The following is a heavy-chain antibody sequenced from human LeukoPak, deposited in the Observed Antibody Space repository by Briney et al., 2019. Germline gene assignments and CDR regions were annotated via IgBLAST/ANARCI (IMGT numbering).Heavy chain of an antibody. J-gene: IGHJ4*02. CDR2: INGGGGGT. V-gene: IGHV3-23*01. CDR3: AKANPTPRGVNFDY. Sequence: PGGSLRLSCAASGFTFSNSAVSWVRQAPGKGLEWLSTINGGGGGTYYAASVTGRFTISSDTSQNTLYLQMNSLRTDDTAVYYCAKANPTPRGVNFDYWGQGTLVTVSS. CDR1: GFTFSNSA. D-gene: IGHD3-10*01.